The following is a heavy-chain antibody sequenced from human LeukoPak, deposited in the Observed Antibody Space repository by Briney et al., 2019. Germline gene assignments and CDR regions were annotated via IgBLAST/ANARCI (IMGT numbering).Heavy chain of an antibody. CDR2: ISAYNGNT. Sequence: GASVKVSCKASGYTFTTYGINWVRQAPGQGLEWMGWISAYNGNTTYAQNLQGRVTLTTDTSASTAYMELRSLRSDDTAVYYCARDLIAARPGWFDPWGQGTLVIVSS. CDR1: GYTFTTYG. J-gene: IGHJ5*02. V-gene: IGHV1-18*01. D-gene: IGHD6-6*01. CDR3: ARDLIAARPGWFDP.